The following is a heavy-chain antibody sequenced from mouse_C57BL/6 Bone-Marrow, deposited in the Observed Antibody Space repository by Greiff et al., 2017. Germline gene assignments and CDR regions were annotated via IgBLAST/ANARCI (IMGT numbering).Heavy chain of an antibody. J-gene: IGHJ1*03. D-gene: IGHD1-1*01. CDR3: ARLEFDGSSGDWYFDV. CDR1: GYTFTSYD. Sequence: QVQLKESGPELVKPGASVKLSCKASGYTFTSYDINWVKPRPGQGLEWIGWIYPRDGSTKYNEKFKGKATLTVDTSSSTAYMELHSLPSEASAVYFCARLEFDGSSGDWYFDVWGTGTTVTVSS. V-gene: IGHV1-85*01. CDR2: IYPRDGST.